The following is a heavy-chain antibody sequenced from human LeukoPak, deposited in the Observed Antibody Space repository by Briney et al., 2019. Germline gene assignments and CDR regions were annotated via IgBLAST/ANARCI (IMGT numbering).Heavy chain of an antibody. CDR2: IGARGDET. V-gene: IGHV3-23*01. Sequence: GGSLGLSCTVSGFAFSGYAMSWVRQAPGKGPEWVSSIGARGDETYSADSVKGRFTISRDNSKRTLFLQMNSLRAEDTAVYYCAKVHYTASFPGSFPGRNYFDSWGQGSLVTVSS. CDR3: AKVHYTASFPGSFPGRNYFDS. J-gene: IGHJ4*02. CDR1: GFAFSGYA. D-gene: IGHD1-26*01.